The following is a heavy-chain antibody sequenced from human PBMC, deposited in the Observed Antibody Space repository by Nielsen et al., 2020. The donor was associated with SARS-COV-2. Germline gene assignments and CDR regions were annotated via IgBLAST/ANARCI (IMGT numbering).Heavy chain of an antibody. D-gene: IGHD1-26*01. J-gene: IGHJ4*02. CDR1: GFTFSSYA. V-gene: IGHV3-23*03. Sequence: GESLKISCAASGFTFSSYAMSWVRQAPGKGLEWVSVIYSGGSSTYYADSAKGRFTISRDNSKNTLYLQMNSLRAEDTAVYYCAKAGRWELTDPLTTPIDYWGQGTLVTVSS. CDR2: IYSGGSST. CDR3: AKAGRWELTDPLTTPIDY.